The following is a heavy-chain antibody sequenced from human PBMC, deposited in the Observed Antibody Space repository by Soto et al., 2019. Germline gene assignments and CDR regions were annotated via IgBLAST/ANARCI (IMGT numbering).Heavy chain of an antibody. Sequence: SETLSLTCTVSGGSISSYYWSWIRQPPEKGLEWIGYIYYSGSTNYNPSLKSRVTISVDTSKNQFSLKLSSVTAADTAVYYCARILYSSSPPRYYYYGMDVWGQGTTVTVSS. CDR3: ARILYSSSPPRYYYYGMDV. CDR2: IYYSGST. CDR1: GGSISSYY. V-gene: IGHV4-59*01. J-gene: IGHJ6*02. D-gene: IGHD6-6*01.